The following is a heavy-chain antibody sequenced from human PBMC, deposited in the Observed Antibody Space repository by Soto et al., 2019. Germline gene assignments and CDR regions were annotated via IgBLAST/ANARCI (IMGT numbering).Heavy chain of an antibody. CDR3: AKDKSGGYDFSGRPEKLYYYYGMDV. V-gene: IGHV3-30*18. CDR2: ISYDGSNK. J-gene: IGHJ6*02. Sequence: QVQLVESGGGVVQPGRSLRLSCAASGFTFSSYGMHWVRQAPGKGLEWVAVISYDGSNKYYADSVKGRFTISRDNSKNTLYLQMNSLRAEDTAVYYCAKDKSGGYDFSGRPEKLYYYYGMDVWGQGTTVTVSS. D-gene: IGHD3-3*01. CDR1: GFTFSSYG.